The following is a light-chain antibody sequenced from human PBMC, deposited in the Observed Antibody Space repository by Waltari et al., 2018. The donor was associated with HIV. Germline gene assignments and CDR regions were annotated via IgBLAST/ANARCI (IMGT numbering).Light chain of an antibody. CDR2: DVT. CDR3: HSYTSGSAVNYV. J-gene: IGLJ1*01. Sequence: QSALTQPASVSGSPGQSITISCTETNSAVGDYKYLPWYQQRPGEAPKLIISDVTNRPSGVSNRFSGAKSDNTAFLTISGLRPEDEADYYCHSYTSGSAVNYVFGTGTKVTVL. V-gene: IGLV2-14*01. CDR1: NSAVGDYKY.